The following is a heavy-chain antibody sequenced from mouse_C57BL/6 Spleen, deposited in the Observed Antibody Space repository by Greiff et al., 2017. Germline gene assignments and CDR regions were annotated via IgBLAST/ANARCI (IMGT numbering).Heavy chain of an antibody. CDR3: ARYHSSYFDY. J-gene: IGHJ2*01. CDR1: GFTFTDYY. V-gene: IGHV7-3*01. CDR2: IRNKANGYTT. Sequence: EVHLVESGGGLVQPGGSLSLSCAASGFTFTDYYMSWVRQPPGKALEWLGFIRNKANGYTTEYSASVKGRFTISRDNSQSILYLQMNALRAEDSATYYCARYHSSYFDYWGQGTTLTVSS.